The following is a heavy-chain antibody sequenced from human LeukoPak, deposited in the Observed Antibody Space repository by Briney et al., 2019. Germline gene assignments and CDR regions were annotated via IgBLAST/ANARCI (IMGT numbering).Heavy chain of an antibody. CDR1: GYSISSGYY. Sequence: PSETLSLTCAVSGYSISSGYYWGWIRQPPGKGLEWIGSIYHSGSTYYNPSLKSRVTISVDTSKNQFSLKLSSVTAADTAVYYCARLGVVAPVVLSDYWGQGTLVTVSS. D-gene: IGHD2-15*01. CDR2: IYHSGST. CDR3: ARLGVVAPVVLSDY. V-gene: IGHV4-38-2*01. J-gene: IGHJ4*02.